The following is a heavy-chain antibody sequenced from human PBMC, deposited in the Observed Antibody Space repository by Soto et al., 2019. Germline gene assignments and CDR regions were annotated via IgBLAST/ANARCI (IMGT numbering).Heavy chain of an antibody. CDR1: GGTFSSYA. V-gene: IGHV1-69*13. CDR2: IIPIFGTA. D-gene: IGHD2-21*02. CDR3: ARDFSGYCGGDCYSD. Sequence: ASVKVSCKASGGTFSSYAISWVRQAPGQGLEWMGGIIPIFGTANYAQKFQGRVTITADESTSTAYMELSSLRSEDTAVHYCARDFSGYCGGDCYSDWGQGTLVTVSS. J-gene: IGHJ4*02.